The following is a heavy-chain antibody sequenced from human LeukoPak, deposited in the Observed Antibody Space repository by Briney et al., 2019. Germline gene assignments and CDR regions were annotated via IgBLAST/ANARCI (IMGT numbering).Heavy chain of an antibody. CDR3: ARDLNGCTNGVCYTGWYYYYYMDV. D-gene: IGHD2-8*01. V-gene: IGHV4-4*07. Sequence: LSETLSLTCTVSGGSISSYYWSWIRQPAGKGLEWIGRIYTSGSTNYNPSLKSRVTMSVDTSKNQFSLKLSSVTAADTAVYYCARDLNGCTNGVCYTGWYYYYYMDVWGKGTTVTVSS. J-gene: IGHJ6*03. CDR1: GGSISSYY. CDR2: IYTSGST.